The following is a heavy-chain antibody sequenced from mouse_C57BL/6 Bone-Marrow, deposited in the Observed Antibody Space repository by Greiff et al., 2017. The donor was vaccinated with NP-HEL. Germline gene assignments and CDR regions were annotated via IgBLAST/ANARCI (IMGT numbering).Heavy chain of an antibody. J-gene: IGHJ2*01. D-gene: IGHD2-3*01. CDR2: IDPETGGT. Sequence: QVQLQQSGAELVRPGASVTLSCKASGYTFTDYEMHWVKQTPVHGLEWIGAIDPETGGTAYNQKFKGKAILTADKSSSTAYMELRSLTSEDSAVYYCTGGDGYYGVDYWGQGTTLTVSS. CDR1: GYTFTDYE. V-gene: IGHV1-15*01. CDR3: TGGDGYYGVDY.